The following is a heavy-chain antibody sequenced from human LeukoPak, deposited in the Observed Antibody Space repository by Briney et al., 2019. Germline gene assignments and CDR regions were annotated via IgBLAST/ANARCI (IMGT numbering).Heavy chain of an antibody. Sequence: GASVKVSCKVSGYTLTELSMHWVRQAPGKGLEWMGGFDPEDGETIYAQKFQGRVTMTEDTSTDTAYMELSSLRSEDTAVYYCATADYGSGSYPIFDYWGQGTLVTVSS. CDR1: GYTLTELS. J-gene: IGHJ4*02. CDR3: ATADYGSGSYPIFDY. D-gene: IGHD3-10*01. CDR2: FDPEDGET. V-gene: IGHV1-24*01.